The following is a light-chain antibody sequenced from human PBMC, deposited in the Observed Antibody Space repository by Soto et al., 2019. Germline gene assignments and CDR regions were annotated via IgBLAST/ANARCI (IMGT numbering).Light chain of an antibody. J-gene: IGKJ1*01. CDR1: QSVSNN. CDR3: QQYNDWPLT. Sequence: EIVMTQYPATLSVSPGERGTLSCRASQSVSNNLAWYQQKPGQAPRLLIHGASSRATGIPDRFSGSGSGTDFTLTISRLEPEDFALYYCQQYNDWPLTFGQGTKVDIK. V-gene: IGKV3D-15*01. CDR2: GAS.